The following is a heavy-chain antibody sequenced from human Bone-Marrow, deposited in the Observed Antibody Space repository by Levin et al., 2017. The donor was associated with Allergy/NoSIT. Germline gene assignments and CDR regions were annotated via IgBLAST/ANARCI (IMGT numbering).Heavy chain of an antibody. CDR3: AAFELPANYYALDV. Sequence: GASVKVSCKVSASTLSQLSIHWVRQAPGKGLEWMGGFDPESDETIYGQKFQGRVTMTEDTSAYTYYMELTSLTSEDTSVYYCAAFELPANYYALDVWGQGTTVTVSS. CDR1: ASTLSQLS. V-gene: IGHV1-24*01. D-gene: IGHD4-23*01. CDR2: FDPESDET. J-gene: IGHJ6*02.